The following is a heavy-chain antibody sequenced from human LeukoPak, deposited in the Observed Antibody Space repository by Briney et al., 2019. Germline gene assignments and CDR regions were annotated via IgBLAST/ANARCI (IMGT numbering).Heavy chain of an antibody. J-gene: IGHJ4*02. CDR3: ARGGIVGATTFDY. V-gene: IGHV4-59*01. Sequence: SETLSPTCTVSGGSISSYYWSWIRQPPGKGLEWIGYIYYSGSTNYNPSLKSRVTISVDTSKNQFSLKLSSVTAADTAVYYCARGGIVGATTFDYWGQGTLVTVSS. CDR2: IYYSGST. CDR1: GGSISSYY. D-gene: IGHD1-26*01.